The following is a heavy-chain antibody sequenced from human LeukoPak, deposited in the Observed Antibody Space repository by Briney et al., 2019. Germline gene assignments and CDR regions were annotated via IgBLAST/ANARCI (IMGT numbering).Heavy chain of an antibody. CDR3: ARLLYNWNKRRPDAFDI. Sequence: ASVKVSCKASGYTFTSYGISWVRQAPGQGLEWMGWISAYNGNTNYAQKLQGRVTMTTDTSTSTAYMELRSLRSDDTAVYYCARLLYNWNKRRPDAFDIWGQGTMVTVSS. V-gene: IGHV1-18*01. D-gene: IGHD1-1*01. CDR1: GYTFTSYG. J-gene: IGHJ3*02. CDR2: ISAYNGNT.